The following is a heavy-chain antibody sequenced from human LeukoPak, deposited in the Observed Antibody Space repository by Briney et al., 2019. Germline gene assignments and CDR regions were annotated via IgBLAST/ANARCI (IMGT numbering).Heavy chain of an antibody. CDR2: ISGSGGST. J-gene: IGHJ4*02. CDR3: AKITYYDILTGYLVAPYFDY. CDR1: GFTFSSYA. D-gene: IGHD3-9*01. Sequence: PGRSLRLSCAASGFTFSSYAMSWVRQAPGKGLEWVSAISGSGGSTYYADSVKGRFTISRDNSKNTLYLQMNSLRAEDTAVYYCAKITYYDILTGYLVAPYFDYWGQGTLVTVSS. V-gene: IGHV3-23*01.